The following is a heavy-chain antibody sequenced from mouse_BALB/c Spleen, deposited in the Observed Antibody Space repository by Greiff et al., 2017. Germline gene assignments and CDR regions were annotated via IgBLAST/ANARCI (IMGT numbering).Heavy chain of an antibody. CDR2: IRSKSNNYAT. D-gene: IGHD1-1*01. CDR3: VRQRSSSWFAY. V-gene: IGHV10-1*02. J-gene: IGHJ3*01. Sequence: EVKLMKSGGGLVQPKGSLKLSCAASGFTFNTYAMNWVRQAPGKGLEWVARIRSKSNNYATYYADSVKDRFTISRDDSQSMLYLQMNNLKTEDTAMYYCVRQRSSSWFAYWGQGTLVTVSA. CDR1: GFTFNTYA.